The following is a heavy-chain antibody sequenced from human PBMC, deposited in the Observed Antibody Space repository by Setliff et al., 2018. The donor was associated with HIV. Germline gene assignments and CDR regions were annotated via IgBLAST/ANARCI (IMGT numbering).Heavy chain of an antibody. CDR1: GGSFSGYY. CDR2: INPSGST. V-gene: IGHV4-34*01. Sequence: SETLSLPCAVYGGSFSGYYWSWIRQPPGKGLEWIGEINPSGSTNYNPSLKSRVTISVDTSKNQFSLKLSSGTAADTAVYYCARPAFAAAGTSASYWGDFDSWGQGTLVTVSS. J-gene: IGHJ4*02. D-gene: IGHD1-26*01. CDR3: ARPAFAAAGTSASYWGDFDS.